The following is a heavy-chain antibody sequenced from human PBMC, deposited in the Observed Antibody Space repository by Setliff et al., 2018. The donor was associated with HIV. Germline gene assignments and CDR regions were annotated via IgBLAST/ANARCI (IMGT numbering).Heavy chain of an antibody. J-gene: IGHJ4*02. Sequence: PGGSLRLSCAASGFTFRSYVITWVRPAPGKGLEWVSALSGTGNNTYYADSVKGRFTISRDNSKNTLYLQMNSLGAEDTAIYYCAKQKIVMGQPVGLWWLFPFDYWGQGSLVTVS. V-gene: IGHV3-23*01. CDR2: LSGTGNNT. D-gene: IGHD2-21*01. CDR3: AKQKIVMGQPVGLWWLFPFDY. CDR1: GFTFRSYV.